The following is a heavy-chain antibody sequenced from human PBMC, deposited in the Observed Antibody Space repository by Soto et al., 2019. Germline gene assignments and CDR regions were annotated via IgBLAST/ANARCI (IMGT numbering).Heavy chain of an antibody. J-gene: IGHJ4*02. V-gene: IGHV3-30*18. Sequence: VGSPRLSCAASGFTFRNFGMHWVRQAPGKGLEWVAVISYDGTNKYYADSVKGRFTISRDNSKNTLYLQINSLRAEDTAVYYCAKAVPPFVVVTASDYWGQGTLVTVSS. CDR2: ISYDGTNK. CDR1: GFTFRNFG. D-gene: IGHD2-21*02. CDR3: AKAVPPFVVVTASDY.